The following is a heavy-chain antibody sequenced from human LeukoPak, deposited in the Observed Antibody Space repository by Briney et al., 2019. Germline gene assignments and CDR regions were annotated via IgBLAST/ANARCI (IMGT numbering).Heavy chain of an antibody. CDR2: IKHDGST. CDR1: GGSFSGDF. J-gene: IGHJ5*02. D-gene: IGHD3-22*01. V-gene: IGHV4-34*01. Sequence: PSETLSLTCAVYGGSFSGDFWSWLRQSPGKGLEWIGEIKHDGSTTYNPSLKSRVTISVDTSKNQFSLKLSSVTAADTAVYYCASGPKAYYDSSGKYNWFDPWGQGTLVTVSS. CDR3: ASGPKAYYDSSGKYNWFDP.